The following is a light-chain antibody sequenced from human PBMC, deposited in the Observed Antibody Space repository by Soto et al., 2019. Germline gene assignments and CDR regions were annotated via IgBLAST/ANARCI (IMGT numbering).Light chain of an antibody. CDR2: LGS. J-gene: IGKJ1*01. Sequence: DIVMTQSPLSLPVNPVEPASISCRSSQTLLHSNGYNYLDWYLQKPGQSPQLLIYLGSNRASGVPDRFSGSGSGTGFTLKISRVEADDVGVYYCMQSLQTPWTFGQGTKVDIK. V-gene: IGKV2-28*01. CDR1: QTLLHSNGYNY. CDR3: MQSLQTPWT.